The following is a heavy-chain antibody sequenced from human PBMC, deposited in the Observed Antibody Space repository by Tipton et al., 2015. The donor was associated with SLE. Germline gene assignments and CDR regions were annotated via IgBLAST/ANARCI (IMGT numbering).Heavy chain of an antibody. D-gene: IGHD4/OR15-4a*01. J-gene: IGHJ4*02. V-gene: IGHV3-23*03. CDR2: LYSGGSS. CDR1: GFTFIGHA. Sequence: QLVQSGGGLVKPGGSLRLSCAASGFTFIGHAMTWGRQAPGKGLEWVSFLYSGGSSYYAASVRGRFTISRDDSKSTLFLHMNNLRAEDTAVYYCVKVWGDYGGDPFDYWGQGTLVSVSS. CDR3: VKVWGDYGGDPFDY.